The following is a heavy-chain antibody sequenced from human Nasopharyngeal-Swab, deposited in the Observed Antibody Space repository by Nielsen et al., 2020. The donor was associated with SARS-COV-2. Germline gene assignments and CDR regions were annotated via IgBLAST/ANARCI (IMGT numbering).Heavy chain of an antibody. J-gene: IGHJ6*03. V-gene: IGHV4-59*08. CDR3: ARHGPQYCSGGSCYSGTQNYYYYYMDV. CDR1: GGSISSYY. CDR2: IYYSGST. D-gene: IGHD2-15*01. Sequence: SETLSPTCTVSGGSISSYYWSWIRQPPGKGLEWIGYIYYSGSTNYNPSLKSRVTISVATSKNQFSLKLSSVTAADTAVYYCARHGPQYCSGGSCYSGTQNYYYYYMDVWGKGTTVTVSS.